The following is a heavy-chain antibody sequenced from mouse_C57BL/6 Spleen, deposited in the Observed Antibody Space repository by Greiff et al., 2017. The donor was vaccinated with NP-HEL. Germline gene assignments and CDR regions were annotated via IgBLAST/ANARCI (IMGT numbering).Heavy chain of an antibody. J-gene: IGHJ4*01. V-gene: IGHV1-4*01. CDR2: INPSSGYT. Sequence: VQLQQSGAELARPGASVKMSCKASGYTFTSYTMHWVKQRPGQGLEWIGYINPSSGYTKYNQKFKDKATLTADKSSSTAYMQLSSMTSEDSAVYYCARIPYGSSYGYAMDYWGQGTSVTVSS. CDR1: GYTFTSYT. D-gene: IGHD1-1*01. CDR3: ARIPYGSSYGYAMDY.